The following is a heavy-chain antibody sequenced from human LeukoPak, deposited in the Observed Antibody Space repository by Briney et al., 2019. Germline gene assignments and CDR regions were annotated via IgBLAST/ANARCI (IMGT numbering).Heavy chain of an antibody. CDR3: ARDQGYCSSTSCYYYYYYYMDV. J-gene: IGHJ6*03. CDR1: GFTFSSYG. CDR2: IRYDGSNK. Sequence: QPGGSLRLSCAASGFTFSSYGMHWVRQAPGKGLEWVAFIRYDGSNKYYADSVKGRFTISRDNAKNSLYLQMNSLRAEDTAVYYCARDQGYCSSTSCYYYYYYYMDVWGKGTTVTVSS. D-gene: IGHD2-2*01. V-gene: IGHV3-30*02.